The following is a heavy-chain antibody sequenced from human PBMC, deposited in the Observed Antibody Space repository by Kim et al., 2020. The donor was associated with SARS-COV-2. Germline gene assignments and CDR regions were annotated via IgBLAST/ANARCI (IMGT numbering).Heavy chain of an antibody. D-gene: IGHD6-13*01. CDR3: TKGGSGSSWYWRH. Sequence: VDSGKGRFTIPRGNAKDSLYLQMNGLRAEDTAVYYCTKGGSGSSWYWRHWGQGTLVTVSS. J-gene: IGHJ4*02. V-gene: IGHV3-7*03.